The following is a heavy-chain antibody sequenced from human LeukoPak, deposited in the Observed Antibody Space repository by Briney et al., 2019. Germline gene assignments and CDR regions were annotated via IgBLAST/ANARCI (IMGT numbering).Heavy chain of an antibody. V-gene: IGHV3-73*01. CDR1: GFTFSGSA. CDR2: IRSKANSYAT. CDR3: TSTWYSSGWYYFDY. D-gene: IGHD6-19*01. J-gene: IGHJ4*02. Sequence: GGSLKLSCAASGFTFSGSAMHWVRQASGKGLEWVGRIRSKANSYATAYAASVKGRFTISRDDSKNTAYLQMNSLKTEDTAVYYCTSTWYSSGWYYFDYWGQGTLVTVSS.